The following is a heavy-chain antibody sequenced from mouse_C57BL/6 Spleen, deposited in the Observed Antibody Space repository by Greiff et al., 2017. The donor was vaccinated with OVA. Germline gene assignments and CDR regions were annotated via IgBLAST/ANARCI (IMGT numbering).Heavy chain of an antibody. Sequence: QVQLQQPGAELVRPGTSVKLSCKASGYTFTSYWMHWVKQRPGQGLEWIGVIDPSDSYTNYNQKFKGKVTLTVDTSSSTDYMQLSSLTSEDSAVYYCARRETTVVGDWYFDVWGTGTTVTVSS. CDR3: ARRETTVVGDWYFDV. CDR1: GYTFTSYW. V-gene: IGHV1-59*01. D-gene: IGHD1-1*01. J-gene: IGHJ1*03. CDR2: IDPSDSYT.